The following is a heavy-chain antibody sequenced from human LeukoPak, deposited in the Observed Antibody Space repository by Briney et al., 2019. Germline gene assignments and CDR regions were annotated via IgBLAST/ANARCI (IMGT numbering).Heavy chain of an antibody. J-gene: IGHJ6*02. CDR1: GXTFSSYG. Sequence: GGSLRLSCAASGXTFSSYGMHWVRQAPGKGLEWVAVISYDGSNKYYADSVKGRFTISRDNSKNTLYLQMNSLRAEDTAVYYCAKDRVRIVVPAAMPLYYYYYGMDVWGQGTTVTVSS. V-gene: IGHV3-30*18. D-gene: IGHD2-2*01. CDR3: AKDRVRIVVPAAMPLYYYYYGMDV. CDR2: ISYDGSNK.